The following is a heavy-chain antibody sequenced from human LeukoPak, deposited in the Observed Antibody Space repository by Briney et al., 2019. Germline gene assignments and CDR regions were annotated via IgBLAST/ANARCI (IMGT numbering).Heavy chain of an antibody. CDR3: AREDGYCSGGNCYSYFDS. Sequence: GGSLRLSCAASKFIFSNYWMSWVRQAPGKGLEWVAYIKKTGSESYYVDSVKGRFTITRDNARNSLFLQMNSLRAEDTAVYYCAREDGYCSGGNCYSYFDSWGQGALVTVSS. J-gene: IGHJ4*02. D-gene: IGHD2-15*01. CDR1: KFIFSNYW. CDR2: IKKTGSES. V-gene: IGHV3-7*01.